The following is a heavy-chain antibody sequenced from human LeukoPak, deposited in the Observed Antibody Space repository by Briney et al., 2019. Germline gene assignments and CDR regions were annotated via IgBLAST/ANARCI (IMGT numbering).Heavy chain of an antibody. J-gene: IGHJ4*02. CDR1: GFTFSDYY. Sequence: GGSLRLSCAASGFTFSDYYMSWIRQAPGKGLEWVSYISSSGSTIYYADSVKGRFTISRDNAKNSLFLQMNSLRAEDTAVYYCARVRCSSNSCFPDYWGQGTLVTVSS. CDR3: ARVRCSSNSCFPDY. V-gene: IGHV3-11*04. CDR2: ISSSGSTI. D-gene: IGHD2-2*01.